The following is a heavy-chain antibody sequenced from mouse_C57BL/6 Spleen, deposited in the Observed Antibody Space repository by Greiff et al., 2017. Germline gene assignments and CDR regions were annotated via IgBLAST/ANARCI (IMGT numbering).Heavy chain of an antibody. J-gene: IGHJ1*03. CDR2: IDPSDSYT. Sequence: QVQLQQPGAELVMPGASVKLSCKASGYTFTSYWMHWVKQRPGQGLEWIGEIDPSDSYTNYNQKFKGKSTLTVDKSSSTAYMQLSSLTSEDSAVYYCARDDGYYPYWYFDVWGTGTTVTVSS. CDR1: GYTFTSYW. CDR3: ARDDGYYPYWYFDV. V-gene: IGHV1-69*01. D-gene: IGHD2-3*01.